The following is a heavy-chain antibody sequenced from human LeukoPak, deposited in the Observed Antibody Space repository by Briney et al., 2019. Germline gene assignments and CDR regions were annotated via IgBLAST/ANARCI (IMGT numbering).Heavy chain of an antibody. J-gene: IGHJ4*02. CDR1: GGSISRYY. Sequence: SETLSLTCTVSGGSISRYYWSWIRQPAGKGLEWIGRIYTSGSTNYNASLKSRVSMSVDTSKNQFSLKLSSVTAADTAVFYCARENSGSYRVFDYWGQGTLVTVSS. CDR3: ARENSGSYRVFDY. D-gene: IGHD1-26*01. V-gene: IGHV4-4*07. CDR2: IYTSGST.